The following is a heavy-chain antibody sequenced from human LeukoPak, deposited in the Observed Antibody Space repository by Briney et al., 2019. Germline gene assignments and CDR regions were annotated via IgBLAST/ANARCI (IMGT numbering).Heavy chain of an antibody. CDR1: GFIFSYYA. V-gene: IGHV3-30*03. Sequence: PGGSLRLSCAASGFIFSYYALHWVRQAPGKGLEWVAVISYDGTTKYYADSVKGRFTISRDNSKNTLYLQMNSLRAEDTAVYYCARVRGAFDIWGQGTMVTVSS. J-gene: IGHJ3*02. D-gene: IGHD3-3*01. CDR2: ISYDGTTK. CDR3: ARVRGAFDI.